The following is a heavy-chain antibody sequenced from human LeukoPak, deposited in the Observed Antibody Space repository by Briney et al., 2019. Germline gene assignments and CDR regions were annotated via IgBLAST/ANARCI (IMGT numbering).Heavy chain of an antibody. V-gene: IGHV4-38-2*01. CDR1: GYSISSGYY. Sequence: PSETLSLTCAVSGYSISSGYYWGWIRQPPGKGLEWIGSIYHSGSTYYNPPLKSRVTISVDTSKNQFSLKLSSVTAADTAVYYCATQQWLVREVVYWGQGTLVTVSS. CDR2: IYHSGST. CDR3: ATQQWLVREVVY. J-gene: IGHJ4*02. D-gene: IGHD6-19*01.